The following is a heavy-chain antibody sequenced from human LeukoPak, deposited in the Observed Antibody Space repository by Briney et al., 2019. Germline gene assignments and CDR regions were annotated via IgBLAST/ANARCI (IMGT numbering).Heavy chain of an antibody. CDR3: AIDYGGNSGIDY. Sequence: GASVKVSCKASGGTFSSYAISWVRQAPGQGLEWMGGIIPIFGTASYAQKFQGRVTITADESTSTAYMELSSLRSEDTAVYYCAIDYGGNSGIDYWDQGTLVTVSS. V-gene: IGHV1-69*01. D-gene: IGHD4-23*01. J-gene: IGHJ4*02. CDR2: IIPIFGTA. CDR1: GGTFSSYA.